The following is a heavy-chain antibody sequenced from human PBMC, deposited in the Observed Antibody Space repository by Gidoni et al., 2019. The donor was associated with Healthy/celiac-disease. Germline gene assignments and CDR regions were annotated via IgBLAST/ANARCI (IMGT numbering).Heavy chain of an antibody. CDR2: ISGSGGST. J-gene: IGHJ4*02. V-gene: IGHV3-23*01. Sequence: EVQLLESGGGLVQPGGSLRLSCSASGFTFGSYAMSWVRQAPGKGLGWGSAISGSGGSTYYADSVKGRFTISRDNSKNTLYLQMNSLRAEDTAVYYCVYDFWSDMGYWGQGTLVTVSS. D-gene: IGHD3-3*01. CDR3: VYDFWSDMGY. CDR1: GFTFGSYA.